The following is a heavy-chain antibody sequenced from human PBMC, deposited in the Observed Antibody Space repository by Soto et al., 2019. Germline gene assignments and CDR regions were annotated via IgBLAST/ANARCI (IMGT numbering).Heavy chain of an antibody. V-gene: IGHV1-69*13. CDR2: IIPIFGTA. J-gene: IGHJ6*02. CDR1: GGTFSSYA. CDR3: ARALRAYYYDSSGYEYYGMDV. Sequence: ASVKVSCKASGGTFSSYAISWVRQAPGQGLEWMGGIIPIFGTANYAQKFQGRVTITADESTSTAYMELSSLRSEDTAVYYCARALRAYYYDSSGYEYYGMDVWGQGTTVTVSS. D-gene: IGHD3-22*01.